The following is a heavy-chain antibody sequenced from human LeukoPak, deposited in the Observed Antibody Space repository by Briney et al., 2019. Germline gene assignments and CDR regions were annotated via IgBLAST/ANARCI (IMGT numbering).Heavy chain of an antibody. V-gene: IGHV4-59*01. CDR3: ARSGEDIVVVPAAIPGYMDV. CDR1: GDSINNYY. Sequence: NSSETLSLTCTVSGDSINNYYWSWIRQPPGKGLEWIGYIYYSGSTNYNPSLKSRVTISVDTSKNQFSLKLSSVTAADTAVYYCARSGEDIVVVPAAIPGYMDVWGKGTTVTVSS. J-gene: IGHJ6*03. D-gene: IGHD2-2*02. CDR2: IYYSGST.